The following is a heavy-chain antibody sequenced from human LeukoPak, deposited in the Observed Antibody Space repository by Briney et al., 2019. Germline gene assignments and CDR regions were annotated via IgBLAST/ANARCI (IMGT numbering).Heavy chain of an antibody. CDR1: GFTFSNAW. J-gene: IGHJ5*01. CDR3: ARGIEDSKAQLVSQWFDS. Sequence: PGGSLRLSCAASGFTFSNAWMSWVRQAPGKGLEWVGRIKSKTDGGTTEYAAPVKGRFTISRDDSKNTLYLQMDSLRAEDTAIYYCARGIEDSKAQLVSQWFDSWGQGTLVTVSS. CDR2: IKSKTDGGTT. D-gene: IGHD6-6*01. V-gene: IGHV3-15*01.